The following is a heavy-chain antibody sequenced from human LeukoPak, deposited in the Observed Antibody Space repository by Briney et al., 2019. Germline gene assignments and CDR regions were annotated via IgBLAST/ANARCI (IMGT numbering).Heavy chain of an antibody. CDR1: GFTFSSYE. D-gene: IGHD6-19*01. J-gene: IGHJ4*02. Sequence: GGSLRLSCAASGFTFSSYEMNWVRKAPGKGLEWVSYISSSSSTIYYADSVKGRFTISRDNAKNSLYLQMNSLRAEDTAVYYCARDLTDGWFDYFDYWGQGTLVTVSS. V-gene: IGHV3-48*01. CDR2: ISSSSSTI. CDR3: ARDLTDGWFDYFDY.